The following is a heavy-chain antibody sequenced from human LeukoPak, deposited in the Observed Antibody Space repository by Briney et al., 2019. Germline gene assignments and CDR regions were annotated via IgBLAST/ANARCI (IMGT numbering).Heavy chain of an antibody. J-gene: IGHJ4*02. CDR1: GFTFSSYA. Sequence: GGSLRLSCAASGFTFSSYAMHWVRQAPGKGLEYVSAISSNGGSTYYANSVKGRFTISRDNSKNTLYLQMGSLRAEDMAVYYCARGPYYDSNFDYWGQGTLVTVSS. V-gene: IGHV3-64*01. CDR2: ISSNGGST. D-gene: IGHD3-22*01. CDR3: ARGPYYDSNFDY.